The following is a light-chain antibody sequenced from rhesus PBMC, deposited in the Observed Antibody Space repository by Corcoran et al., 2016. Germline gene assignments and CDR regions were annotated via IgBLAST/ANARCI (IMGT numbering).Light chain of an antibody. V-gene: IGKV1-74*01. CDR1: ENVNNH. CDR3: QHAYGTPYS. CDR2: KAT. J-gene: IGKJ2*01. Sequence: DIQMTQSPSSLFASVGDRVTITCRASENVNNHSNWYQQKPGKAPKLLIYKATTLQSGVPSRFSGSGSGTDYNFTNSSLKPEDVATYYCQHAYGTPYSFGQGTKVEIK.